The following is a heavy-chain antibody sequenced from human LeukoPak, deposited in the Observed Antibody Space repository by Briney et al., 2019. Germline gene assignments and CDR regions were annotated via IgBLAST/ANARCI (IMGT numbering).Heavy chain of an antibody. CDR2: INHSGST. Sequence: PSETLSLTCAVYGGSFSGYYWSWIRQPPGKGLEWIGEINHSGSTNYNPSLKSRVTISVDTSKNQFSLKLSSVTAADTAVYYCAKGRRYNILTGYYVSEVDPWGQGTLVTVSS. J-gene: IGHJ5*02. CDR3: AKGRRYNILTGYYVSEVDP. V-gene: IGHV4-34*01. D-gene: IGHD3-9*01. CDR1: GGSFSGYY.